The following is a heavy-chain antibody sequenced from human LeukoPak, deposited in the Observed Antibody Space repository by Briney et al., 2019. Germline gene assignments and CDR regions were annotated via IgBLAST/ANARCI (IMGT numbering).Heavy chain of an antibody. Sequence: PGRSLRLSCAASGFTFSSYAMHWVRQAPGKWLEWVAVISYDGSNKYYADSVKGRFTISRDNSKNTLYLQMNSLRAEDTAVYYCARGDSSLDALDYWGQGTLVTVSS. V-gene: IGHV3-30*04. J-gene: IGHJ4*02. CDR3: ARGDSSLDALDY. CDR1: GFTFSSYA. CDR2: ISYDGSNK. D-gene: IGHD6-19*01.